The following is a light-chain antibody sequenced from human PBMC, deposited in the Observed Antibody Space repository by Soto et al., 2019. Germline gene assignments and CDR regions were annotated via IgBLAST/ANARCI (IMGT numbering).Light chain of an antibody. Sequence: EIVLTQSPATLSLSPGERATLSCRASQSVSSYLAWYQQKPGQAPRLLIYDASNRATAIPARFSGSGSGTDFTLTIGSLEPEDFAVYYCQQRSNWPPETFGPGTKVDIK. V-gene: IGKV3-11*01. CDR2: DAS. CDR3: QQRSNWPPET. J-gene: IGKJ3*01. CDR1: QSVSSY.